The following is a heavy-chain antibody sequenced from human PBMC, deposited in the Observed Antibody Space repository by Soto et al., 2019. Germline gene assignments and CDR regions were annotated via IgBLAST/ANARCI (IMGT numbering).Heavy chain of an antibody. V-gene: IGHV1-69*06. CDR3: ARDDSSGYDIDY. CDR1: GVTFSSYA. CDR2: IIPIFGTA. J-gene: IGHJ4*02. Sequence: SVKVSCQASGVTFSSYAISWGRQAPGQGLEWMGGIIPIFGTANYAQKSQGRVTSTADKSTSTAYIELSSLRSEDTAVYYCARDDSSGYDIDYWGQGTLVTVSS. D-gene: IGHD3-22*01.